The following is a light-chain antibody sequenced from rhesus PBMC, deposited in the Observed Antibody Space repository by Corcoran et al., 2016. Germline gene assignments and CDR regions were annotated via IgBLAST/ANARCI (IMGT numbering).Light chain of an antibody. Sequence: DIQMSQSPSSLSASVGDKVTITCRASQGLNNALAWYQQKPGKAPKLLNYATANLKSGGTSRFSGRRSGTDVTLTINTLQPEDFATYYCQQGYSSPLTFGGGTKVELK. CDR3: QQGYSSPLT. V-gene: IGKV1-33*01. J-gene: IGKJ4*01. CDR2: ATA. CDR1: QGLNNA.